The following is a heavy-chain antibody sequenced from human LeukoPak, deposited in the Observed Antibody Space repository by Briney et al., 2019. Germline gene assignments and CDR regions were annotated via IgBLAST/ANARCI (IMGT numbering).Heavy chain of an antibody. J-gene: IGHJ4*02. CDR2: ISGSGGST. V-gene: IGHV3-23*01. D-gene: IGHD2-15*01. Sequence: PGGSLRLSCAASGFTFDDYGMSWVRQAPGKGLEWVSGISGSGGSTYYADSVKGRFTISRDNSKNTLYLQMNSLRAEDTAVYYCAKSSPGGAMVDRGQGTLVTVSS. CDR3: AKSSPGGAMVD. CDR1: GFTFDDYG.